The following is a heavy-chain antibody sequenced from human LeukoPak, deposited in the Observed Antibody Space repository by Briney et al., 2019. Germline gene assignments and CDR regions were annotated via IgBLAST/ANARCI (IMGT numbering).Heavy chain of an antibody. CDR3: ARTKGDGYNDPLDAFDI. Sequence: ASVKVSCKASGYTFTGYYMHWVRQAPGQGLEWMGWINPNSGGTNYAQKFQGRVTMTRDTSISTAYMELSRLRSDDTAVYYCARTKGDGYNDPLDAFDIWGQGTMVTVSS. CDR1: GYTFTGYY. V-gene: IGHV1-2*02. D-gene: IGHD5-24*01. J-gene: IGHJ3*02. CDR2: INPNSGGT.